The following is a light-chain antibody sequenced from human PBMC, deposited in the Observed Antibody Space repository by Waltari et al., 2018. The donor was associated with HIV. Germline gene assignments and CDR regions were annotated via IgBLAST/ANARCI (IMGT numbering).Light chain of an antibody. CDR1: QSGSSY. CDR3: RQRSTWPPVT. CDR2: DTS. V-gene: IGKV3-11*01. Sequence: EVVLTQSPATLSLSPGERATLSCTASQSGSSYLAWYQQKPGQSPRRLIYDTSNRAAGIPASFSGGGSATDFTLTISSVVPEDSAVYYCRQRSTWPPVTFGGGTRVEIK. J-gene: IGKJ4*01.